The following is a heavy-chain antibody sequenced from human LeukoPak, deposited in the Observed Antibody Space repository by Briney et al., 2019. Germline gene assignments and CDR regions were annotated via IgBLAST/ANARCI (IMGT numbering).Heavy chain of an antibody. J-gene: IGHJ6*03. Sequence: GGSLRLSCAASGFSFSSYEMNWVRQAPGKGLEWIAYVSISGTIIYYADSVKGRFTISRDNTKNSLYLQMNSLRAEDTAVYYCARGYLRYYYMDVWGKGTTVTVSS. CDR3: ARGYLRYYYMDV. CDR2: VSISGTII. D-gene: IGHD5-12*01. CDR1: GFSFSSYE. V-gene: IGHV3-48*03.